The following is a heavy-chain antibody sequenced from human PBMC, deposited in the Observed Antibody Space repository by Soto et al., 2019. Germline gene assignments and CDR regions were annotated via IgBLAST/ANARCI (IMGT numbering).Heavy chain of an antibody. CDR2: ISAYNGNT. CDR1: GYTFTDFG. V-gene: IGHV1-18*01. Sequence: GASVKGSCKASGYTFTDFGISWGRQAPGQGLEWMGWISAYNGNTKYSQKFQGRVTITRDTSASTAYMELSSLRSEDTAVYYCARSIVVVTALDYWGQGTLVTVSS. CDR3: ARSIVVVTALDY. D-gene: IGHD2-21*02. J-gene: IGHJ4*02.